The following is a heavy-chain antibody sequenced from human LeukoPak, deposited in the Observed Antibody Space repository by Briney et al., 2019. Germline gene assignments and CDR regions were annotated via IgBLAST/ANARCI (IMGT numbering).Heavy chain of an antibody. CDR2: INPDSGGT. CDR3: ARDGSGSYYHFDY. V-gene: IGHV1-2*02. Sequence: GASVKVSCKASGYTFTGYYMHWVRQAPGQGLEWMGWINPDSGGTNYAQKLQGRVTMTRDTSISTAYMELTRLRSDDTAVYYCARDGSGSYYHFDYWGQGTLVTVSS. J-gene: IGHJ4*02. CDR1: GYTFTGYY. D-gene: IGHD3-10*01.